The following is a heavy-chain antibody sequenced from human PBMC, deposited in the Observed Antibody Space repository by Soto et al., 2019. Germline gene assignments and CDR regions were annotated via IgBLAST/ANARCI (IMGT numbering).Heavy chain of an antibody. Sequence: QVQLVESGGGVVQPGRSLRLSCAASGFTFSSYGMHWVRQAPGKGLEWVAVIWYDGSNKYYADSVKGRFTISRDNSKNTLYLQVNSLRAEDTAVYYCARERITMVRGARGLYYGMDVWGQGTTVTVSS. D-gene: IGHD3-10*01. CDR1: GFTFSSYG. V-gene: IGHV3-33*01. CDR2: IWYDGSNK. CDR3: ARERITMVRGARGLYYGMDV. J-gene: IGHJ6*02.